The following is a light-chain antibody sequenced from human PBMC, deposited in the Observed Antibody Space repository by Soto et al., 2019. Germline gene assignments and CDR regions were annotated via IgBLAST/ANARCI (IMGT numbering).Light chain of an antibody. Sequence: EIVMTQSPATLSVSPGEGATLSCKASQNVYNNLAWYQQRPGQPPRLLIYDASTRATGISARFSGSGYGTEFNLTLSSLQSEDFAVYFCQQCRNWPLTFGGGTKVEIK. CDR2: DAS. V-gene: IGKV3-15*01. CDR1: QNVYNN. J-gene: IGKJ4*01. CDR3: QQCRNWPLT.